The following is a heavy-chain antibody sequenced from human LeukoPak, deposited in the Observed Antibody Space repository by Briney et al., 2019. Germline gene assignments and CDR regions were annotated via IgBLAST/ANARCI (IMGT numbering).Heavy chain of an antibody. CDR3: ARMYSGTSYYFDF. V-gene: IGHV4-59*01. CDR1: GVSISDYH. CDR2: FSYSGST. Sequence: PSETLSLTCSVSGVSISDYHWIWIRQPPAKGLEWMGYFSYSGSTRYNPSLKSRVTVSADTSKNQFSLRLISVAAADTAVYYCARMYSGTSYYFDFWGQGTLVTVSS. J-gene: IGHJ4*02. D-gene: IGHD1-26*01.